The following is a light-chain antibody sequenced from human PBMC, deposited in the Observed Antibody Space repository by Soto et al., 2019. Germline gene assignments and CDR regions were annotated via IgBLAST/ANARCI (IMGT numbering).Light chain of an antibody. CDR2: DAS. J-gene: IGKJ5*01. CDR1: QNINNY. CDR3: QQYENLPT. Sequence: DIHIAQRPSSLSASLRDQVTITSQASQNINNYLNWYQQKPGRAPKLLIYDASNLEAGVPSRFRGSGSGTDFTFTISRLQPEDIATYYCQQYENLPTFAQGTRLEIK. V-gene: IGKV1-33*01.